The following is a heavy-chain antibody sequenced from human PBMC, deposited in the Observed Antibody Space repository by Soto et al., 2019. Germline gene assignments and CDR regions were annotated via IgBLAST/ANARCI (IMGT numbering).Heavy chain of an antibody. CDR3: AKDSVPRITIFGSYGMDV. D-gene: IGHD3-3*01. CDR2: ISWNSGSI. J-gene: IGHJ6*02. CDR1: GFTFDDYA. V-gene: IGHV3-9*01. Sequence: GGSLRLSCAASGFTFDDYAMHWVRQAPGKGLEWVSGISWNSGSIGYADSVKGRFTISRDNAKNPLYLQMNSLRAEDTALYYCAKDSVPRITIFGSYGMDVWGQGTTVTVSS.